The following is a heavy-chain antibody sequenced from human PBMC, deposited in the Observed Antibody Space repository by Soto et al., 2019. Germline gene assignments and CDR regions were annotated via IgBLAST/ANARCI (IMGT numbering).Heavy chain of an antibody. J-gene: IGHJ2*01. Sequence: GVSLKLSCIGSGYSFTSYWIGWVRQIPGKGLECMAIIYPGDSNTKYSPSFQGQFTISADNSISTAYLQWSSLKASDTAMYYCARMLLSGKYYYRDVLCFPTRRSSDL. D-gene: IGHD3-10*01. CDR2: IYPGDSNT. CDR1: GYSFTSYW. V-gene: IGHV5-51*01. CDR3: ARMLLSGKYYYRDVLCFPTRRSSDL.